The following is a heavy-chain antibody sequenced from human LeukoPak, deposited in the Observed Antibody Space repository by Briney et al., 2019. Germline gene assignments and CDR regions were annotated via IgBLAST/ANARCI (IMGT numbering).Heavy chain of an antibody. CDR2: INPNSGGT. J-gene: IGHJ1*01. V-gene: IGHV1-2*02. D-gene: IGHD2-15*01. CDR1: VYTFTGYY. Sequence: GASVTVSCKASVYTFTGYYMHWVRQAPGQGLEWMGWINPNSGGTNYAQKFQGRVTMTRDTSISTAYMELSRLRSDDTAVYYCAREEVNDCSGGSCYPEYFQHWGQGTLVTVSS. CDR3: AREEVNDCSGGSCYPEYFQH.